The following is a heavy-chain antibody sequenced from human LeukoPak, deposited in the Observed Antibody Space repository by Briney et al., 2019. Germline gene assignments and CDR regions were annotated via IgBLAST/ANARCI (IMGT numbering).Heavy chain of an antibody. CDR3: ARGRGAYGGNSNWFDP. D-gene: IGHD4-23*01. CDR2: INPNSGGT. V-gene: IGHV1-2*02. CDR1: GYTFTSYA. J-gene: IGHJ5*02. Sequence: ASVKVSCKASGYTFTSYAMNWVRQAPGQGLEWMGWINPNSGGTNYAQKFQGRVTMTRDTSISTAYMELSSLRSEDTAVYYCARGRGAYGGNSNWFDPWGQGTLVTVSS.